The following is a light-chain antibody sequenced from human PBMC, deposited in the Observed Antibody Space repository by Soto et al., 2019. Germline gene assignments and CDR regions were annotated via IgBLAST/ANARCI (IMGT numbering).Light chain of an antibody. Sequence: EIVLTQSPGTLSLSPGERATLSCRASQSVSSSYLARYQQKPGQAPRLLIYGASSRATGIPDRFSGSGSGTDFTLTISRLEPDDFGLYYCHQYGNSPLTFGGGTKVDIK. CDR2: GAS. J-gene: IGKJ4*01. V-gene: IGKV3-20*01. CDR3: HQYGNSPLT. CDR1: QSVSSSY.